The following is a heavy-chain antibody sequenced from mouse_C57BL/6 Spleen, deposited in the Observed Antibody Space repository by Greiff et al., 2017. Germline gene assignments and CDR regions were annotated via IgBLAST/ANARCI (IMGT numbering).Heavy chain of an antibody. CDR2: ISDGGSYT. V-gene: IGHV5-4*01. CDR3: AREGGRDLDY. D-gene: IGHD3-3*01. CDR1: GFTFSSYA. J-gene: IGHJ2*01. Sequence: EVKLVESGGGLVKPGGSLKLSCAASGFTFSSYAMSWVRQTPEKRLEWVATISDGGSYTYYPDNVKGRVTISRDNAKNNLYLQMSHLKSEDTAMYYCAREGGRDLDYWGQGTTLTVSS.